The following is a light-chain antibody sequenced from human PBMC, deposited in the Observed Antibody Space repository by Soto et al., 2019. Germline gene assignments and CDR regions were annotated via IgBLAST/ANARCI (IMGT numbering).Light chain of an antibody. J-gene: IGLJ3*02. CDR3: SSYAGSKSLL. Sequence: QSALTQPPSASGFPGQSVTISCTGTSSDVGGYNYVSWYQQYPGKAPKLMIYEVNKRPSGVPDRFSGSKSGNTASLTVSGLQAEDEGDYYCSSYAGSKSLLFGGGTKLTVL. CDR1: SSDVGGYNY. CDR2: EVN. V-gene: IGLV2-8*01.